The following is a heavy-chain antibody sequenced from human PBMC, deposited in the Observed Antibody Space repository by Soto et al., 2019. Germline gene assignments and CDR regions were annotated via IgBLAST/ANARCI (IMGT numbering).Heavy chain of an antibody. V-gene: IGHV4-30-4*01. J-gene: IGHJ6*02. CDR2: IYYSGST. Sequence: PSETLSLTCTVSGGSISSGDYYWSWIRQPPGKGLEWIGYIYYSGSTYYNPSLKSRVTISVDTSKNQFSLKLSSVTAADTAVYYCARDIKVAVSDGDLYGMDVWGQGTTVTVSS. CDR3: ARDIKVAVSDGDLYGMDV. D-gene: IGHD2-15*01. CDR1: GGSISSGDYY.